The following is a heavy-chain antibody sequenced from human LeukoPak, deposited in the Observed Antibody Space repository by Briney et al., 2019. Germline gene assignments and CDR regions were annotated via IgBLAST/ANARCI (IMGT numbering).Heavy chain of an antibody. CDR3: ARANMIYGSGSYSDNWFDP. J-gene: IGHJ5*02. CDR2: IYYSGST. CDR1: GGSISSGDYY. Sequence: PSQTLSPTCTVSGGSISSGDYYWSWIRQPPGKGLEWIGYIYYSGSTYYNPSLKSRVTISVDTSKNQFSLKLSSVTAADTAVYYCARANMIYGSGSYSDNWFDPWGQGTQVTVSS. V-gene: IGHV4-30-4*01. D-gene: IGHD3-10*01.